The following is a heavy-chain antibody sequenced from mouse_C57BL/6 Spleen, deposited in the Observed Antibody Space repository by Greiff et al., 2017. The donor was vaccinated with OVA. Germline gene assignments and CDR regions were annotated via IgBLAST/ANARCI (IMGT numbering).Heavy chain of an antibody. J-gene: IGHJ3*01. Sequence: EVQLQQSGPELVKPGASVKMSCKASGYTFTDYNMHWVKQSHGKSLEWIGYINPNNGGTSYNQKFKGKATLTVNKSSSTAYMELRSLTSEDSAVYYCAPYYYGRGFAYWGQGTLVTVSA. V-gene: IGHV1-22*01. CDR1: GYTFTDYN. D-gene: IGHD1-1*01. CDR2: INPNNGGT. CDR3: APYYYGRGFAY.